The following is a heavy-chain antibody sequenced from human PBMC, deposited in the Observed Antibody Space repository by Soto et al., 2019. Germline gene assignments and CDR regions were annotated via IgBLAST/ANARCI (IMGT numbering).Heavy chain of an antibody. CDR3: ARALLYDYIWGSYRHDAFDI. CDR1: GGSISSYY. Sequence: SETLSLTCTVSGGSISSYYWSWIRQPPGKGLEWVGDIYYSGSTNYNPSLESRITISVDTSKNQFSLKLSSVTVADTAVYYCARALLYDYIWGSYRHDAFDIWGQGTMVTVSS. V-gene: IGHV4-59*08. D-gene: IGHD3-16*02. J-gene: IGHJ3*02. CDR2: IYYSGST.